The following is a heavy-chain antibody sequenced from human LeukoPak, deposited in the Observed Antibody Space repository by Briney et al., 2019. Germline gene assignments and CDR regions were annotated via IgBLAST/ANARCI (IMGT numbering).Heavy chain of an antibody. CDR1: GYSFTSYW. Sequence: GESLKISCKGSGYSFTSYWIGWVRQMPGKGLEWMGIIYPGDSDTRYSPSFQGQVTISADKSISTAYLQWSSLKASDTAMYYCARHRGPVAAAGTYYHYMDVWGKGTTVTVSS. CDR3: ARHRGPVAAAGTYYHYMDV. CDR2: IYPGDSDT. V-gene: IGHV5-51*01. J-gene: IGHJ6*03. D-gene: IGHD6-13*01.